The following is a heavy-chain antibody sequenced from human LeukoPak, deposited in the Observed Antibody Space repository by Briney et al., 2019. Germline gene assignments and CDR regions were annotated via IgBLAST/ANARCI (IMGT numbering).Heavy chain of an antibody. CDR2: ISGSGGST. D-gene: IGHD6-19*01. CDR3: AKDWSSGWPNWFDP. V-gene: IGHV3-23*01. J-gene: IGHJ5*02. Sequence: GGSLRLSCAASGFTFSSYSMNWVRQAPGKGLEWVSAISGSGGSTYYADSVKGRFTISRDNSKNTLYLQMNSLRAEDTAVYYCAKDWSSGWPNWFDPWGQGTLVTVSS. CDR1: GFTFSSYS.